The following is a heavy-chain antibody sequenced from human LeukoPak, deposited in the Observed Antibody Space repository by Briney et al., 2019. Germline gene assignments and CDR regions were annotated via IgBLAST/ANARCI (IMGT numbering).Heavy chain of an antibody. CDR2: IHYTGST. D-gene: IGHD3-10*01. V-gene: IGHV4-38-2*02. J-gene: IGHJ5*02. CDR3: ARVTMVGGFDP. Sequence: SETLSLTCTVSGYSISGAYYWAWIRQPPGKGLECIGNIHYTGSTYYTPSLKSRVTISLDTSKNQFSLKLSSVTAADTAVYYCARVTMVGGFDPWGQGTLVTVSS. CDR1: GYSISGAYY.